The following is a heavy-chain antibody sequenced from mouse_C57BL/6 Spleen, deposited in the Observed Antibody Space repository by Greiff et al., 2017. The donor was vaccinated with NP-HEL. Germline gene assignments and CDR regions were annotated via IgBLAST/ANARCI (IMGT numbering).Heavy chain of an antibody. Sequence: VKLMESGAELVKPGASVKISCKASGYAFSSYWMNWVKQRPGKGLEWIGQIYPGDGDTNYNGKFKGKATLTADKSSSTAYMQLSSLTSEDSAVYFCARSPYYDYARLYFEVWGTGTTVTVSS. J-gene: IGHJ1*03. CDR2: IYPGDGDT. CDR3: ARSPYYDYARLYFEV. D-gene: IGHD2-4*01. V-gene: IGHV1-80*01. CDR1: GYAFSSYW.